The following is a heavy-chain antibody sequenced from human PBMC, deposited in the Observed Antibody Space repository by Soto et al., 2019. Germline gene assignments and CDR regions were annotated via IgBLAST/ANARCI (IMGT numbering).Heavy chain of an antibody. CDR2: IWYDGSNK. D-gene: IGHD3-9*01. CDR1: GFTFSSYG. V-gene: IGHV3-33*01. J-gene: IGHJ6*02. CDR3: ARGSPDILPGSYYYGMDV. Sequence: GGSLRLSCAASGFTFSSYGMHWVRQAPGKGLEWVAVIWYDGSNKYYADSVKGRFTISRDNSKNTLYLQMNSLRAEDTAVYYCARGSPDILPGSYYYGMDVWGQGTTVTVSS.